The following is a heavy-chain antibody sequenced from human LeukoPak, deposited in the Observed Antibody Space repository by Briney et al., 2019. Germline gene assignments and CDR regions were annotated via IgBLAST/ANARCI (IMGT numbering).Heavy chain of an antibody. CDR1: GGSFSGYY. Sequence: SETLSLTCAVYGGSFSGYYWSWIRQPPGKGLEWIGEIDHSGSTNYNPSLKSRVTISVDTSKNQFSLKLSSVTAADTAVYYCARGNYDSSGYFLDYWGQGTLVTVSS. D-gene: IGHD3-22*01. V-gene: IGHV4-34*01. CDR2: IDHSGST. J-gene: IGHJ4*02. CDR3: ARGNYDSSGYFLDY.